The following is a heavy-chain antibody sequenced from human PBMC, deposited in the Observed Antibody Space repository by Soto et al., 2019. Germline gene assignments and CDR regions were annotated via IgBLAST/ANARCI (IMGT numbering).Heavy chain of an antibody. V-gene: IGHV3-21*01. CDR1: GFTFSSYS. CDR3: ARDSPVYCSSTSCYVYYYYYMDV. J-gene: IGHJ6*03. CDR2: ISSSSSYI. D-gene: IGHD2-2*01. Sequence: GGSLRLSCAASGFTFSSYSMNWVRQAPGKGLEWVSSISSSSSYIYYADSVKGRFTISRDNAKNSLYLQMNSLRAEDTAVYYCARDSPVYCSSTSCYVYYYYYMDVWGKGTTVTVSS.